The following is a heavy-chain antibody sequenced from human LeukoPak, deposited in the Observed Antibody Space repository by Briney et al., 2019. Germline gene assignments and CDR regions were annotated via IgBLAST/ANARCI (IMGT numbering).Heavy chain of an antibody. D-gene: IGHD6-19*01. CDR1: GYTFTSYD. CDR3: ARDQIITGIAVAGPRGDY. J-gene: IGHJ4*02. Sequence: GASVKVSCKASGYTFTSYDINWARQATGQGLEWMGWMNPNSGNTGYAQKFQGRVTMTRNTSISTAYMELSRLRSDDTAVYYCARDQIITGIAVAGPRGDYWGQGTLVTVSS. V-gene: IGHV1-8*01. CDR2: MNPNSGNT.